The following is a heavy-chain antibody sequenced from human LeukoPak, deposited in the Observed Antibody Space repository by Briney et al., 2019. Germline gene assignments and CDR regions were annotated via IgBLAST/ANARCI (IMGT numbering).Heavy chain of an antibody. CDR3: ARGADYDFWSGYSNWFDP. CDR1: GGSFSGYY. J-gene: IGHJ5*02. Sequence: PSETLSLTCAVYGGSFSGYYWSWIRQPPGKGLEWIGEINHSGSTNYNPSLKSRVTISVDTSKSQFSLKLSSVTAADTAVYYCARGADYDFWSGYSNWFDPWGQGTLVTVSS. V-gene: IGHV4-34*01. CDR2: INHSGST. D-gene: IGHD3-3*01.